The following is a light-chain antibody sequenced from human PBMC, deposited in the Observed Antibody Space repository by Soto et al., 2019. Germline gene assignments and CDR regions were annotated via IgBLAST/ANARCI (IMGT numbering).Light chain of an antibody. CDR3: QVWDSSSDHRNVV. V-gene: IGLV3-21*04. CDR2: YDS. J-gene: IGLJ2*01. Sequence: SYELTQPPSVSVAPGKKARITCGGNNIGSKSVHWYQQKPGQAPVLVIYYDSDRPSGIPERFSGSNSGNTATLTISRVEAGDEADYYCQVWDSSSDHRNVVFGGGTKLTVL. CDR1: NIGSKS.